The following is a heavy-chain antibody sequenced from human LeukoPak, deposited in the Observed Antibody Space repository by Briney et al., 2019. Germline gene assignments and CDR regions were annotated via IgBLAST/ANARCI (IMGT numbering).Heavy chain of an antibody. CDR1: GLTHSSYW. CDR2: INSDGRIK. J-gene: IGHJ3*01. CDR3: ARVGVPQYAFDF. V-gene: IGHV3-74*01. Sequence: PGGSLRLSRVASGLTHSSYWMHWVRQLPAKGPVWVSSINSDGRIKSYADSVKGRFTISRDNAKNTLYLQMNRLRAEDTAVYSCARVGVPQYAFDFWGQGTWVTVSS. D-gene: IGHD2-2*01.